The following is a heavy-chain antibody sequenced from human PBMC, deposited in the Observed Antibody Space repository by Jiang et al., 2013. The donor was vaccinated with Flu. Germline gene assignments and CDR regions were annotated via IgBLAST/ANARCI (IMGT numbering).Heavy chain of an antibody. CDR3: ARGSDEGYDFWSGYYPTYYGMDV. D-gene: IGHD3-3*01. CDR1: GGSISSYY. CDR2: LLQWST. J-gene: IGHJ6*02. V-gene: IGHV4-59*01. Sequence: CTVSGGSISSYYWSWIRQPPREGTGVDWVYLLQWSTNYNPSLKSRVTISVDTSKNQFSLKLSSVTAADTAVYYCARGSDEGYDFWSGYYPTYYGMDVWGQGTTVTVSS.